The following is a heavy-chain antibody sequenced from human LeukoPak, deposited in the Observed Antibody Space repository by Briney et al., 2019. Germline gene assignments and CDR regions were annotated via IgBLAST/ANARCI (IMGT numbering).Heavy chain of an antibody. CDR2: IKSKTDGGTT. V-gene: IGHV3-15*01. J-gene: IGHJ4*02. D-gene: IGHD2-2*01. Sequence: GGSLRLSCAASGFTFSNAWMSWVRQAPGKGLEWVGRIKSKTDGGTTDYAAPVKGRFTISRGDSKNTLYLQMNSLKTEDTAVYYCTTDDAHSSHDYWGQGTLVTVSS. CDR3: TTDDAHSSHDY. CDR1: GFTFSNAW.